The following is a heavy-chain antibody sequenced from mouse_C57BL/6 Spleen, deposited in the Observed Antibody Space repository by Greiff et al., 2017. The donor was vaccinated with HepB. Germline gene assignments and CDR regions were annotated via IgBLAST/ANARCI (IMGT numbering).Heavy chain of an antibody. Sequence: QVQLQQPGAELVKPGASVKLSCKASGYTFTSYWMHWVKQRPGQGLEWIGMIHPNSGSTNYNEKFKSKATLTVDKSSSTAYMQLSSLTSEDSAVYYCASEGNYYGSSLHYWYFDVWGTGTTVTVSS. CDR1: GYTFTSYW. D-gene: IGHD1-1*01. J-gene: IGHJ1*03. CDR2: IHPNSGST. CDR3: ASEGNYYGSSLHYWYFDV. V-gene: IGHV1-64*01.